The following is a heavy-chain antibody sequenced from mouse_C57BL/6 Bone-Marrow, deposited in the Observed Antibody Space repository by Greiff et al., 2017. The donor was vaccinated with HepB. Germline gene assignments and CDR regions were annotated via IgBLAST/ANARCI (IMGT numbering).Heavy chain of an antibody. CDR2: ISSGSSTT. J-gene: IGHJ1*03. CDR1: GFTFSDYG. V-gene: IGHV5-17*01. D-gene: IGHD1-1*01. Sequence: EVMLVESGGGLVKPGGSLKLSCAASGFTFSDYGMHWVRQAPEKGLEWVAYISSGSSTTYYADTVKGRFTISRDNAKNTLFLQMTSLRSEDTAMYYCARGYYGSSPYWYFDVWGTGTTVTVSS. CDR3: ARGYYGSSPYWYFDV.